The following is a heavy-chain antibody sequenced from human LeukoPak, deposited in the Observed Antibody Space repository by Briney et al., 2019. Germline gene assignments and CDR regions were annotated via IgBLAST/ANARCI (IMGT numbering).Heavy chain of an antibody. V-gene: IGHV3-53*05. CDR2: IYSGGTT. D-gene: IGHD2-15*01. J-gene: IGHJ4*02. CDR3: AKDPGYCSGGSCYSVDY. CDR1: GFSVSSNY. Sequence: PGGSLRLSCAASGFSVSSNYVSWVRQAPGKGLEWVSVIYSGGTTYYADSIKGRFTISRDNSKNTLYLQMNSLRGADTAVYYCAKDPGYCSGGSCYSVDYWGQGTLVTVSS.